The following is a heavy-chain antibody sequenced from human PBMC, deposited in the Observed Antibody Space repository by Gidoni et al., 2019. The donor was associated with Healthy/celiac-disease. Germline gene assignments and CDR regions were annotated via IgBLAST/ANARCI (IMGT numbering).Heavy chain of an antibody. CDR2: IIPILGIA. CDR3: ARDLGVYDILTGYYDNWFDP. CDR1: GGTCSSST. V-gene: IGHV1-69*08. D-gene: IGHD3-9*01. J-gene: IGHJ5*02. Sequence: QVQLVQSGAEVKKPGSSAKVSCKASGGTCSSSTLSWVRQAPGQGLEWMGRIIPILGIANYAQKFQGRVTITAYKSTSTAYMELSSLRSEDTAVYYCARDLGVYDILTGYYDNWFDPWGQGTLVTVSS.